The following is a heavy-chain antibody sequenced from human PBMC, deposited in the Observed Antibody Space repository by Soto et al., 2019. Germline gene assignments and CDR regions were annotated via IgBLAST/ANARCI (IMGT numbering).Heavy chain of an antibody. Sequence: SETLSLTCSVSGGSMSEYFWSWIRQSPERGLEWIGYVYYLGSTDYNPSLKSRVTISVDTSKRQFPLRLSSVTAADAAIYYCARDGYDGSGSPYPAYWGPGIQVTVSS. CDR3: ARDGYDGSGSPYPAY. D-gene: IGHD3-10*01. CDR1: GGSMSEYF. CDR2: VYYLGST. V-gene: IGHV4-59*01. J-gene: IGHJ4*02.